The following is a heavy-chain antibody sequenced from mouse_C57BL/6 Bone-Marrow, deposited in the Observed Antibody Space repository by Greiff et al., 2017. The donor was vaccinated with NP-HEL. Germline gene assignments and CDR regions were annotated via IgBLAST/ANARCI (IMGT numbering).Heavy chain of an antibody. CDR1: GFTFSDAW. J-gene: IGHJ1*03. CDR2: IRNKANNHAT. Sequence: EVKLVESGGGLVQPGGSMKLSCAASGFTFSDAWMDWVRQSPEKGLEWVAEIRNKANNHATYYAESVKGRFTISRDDSKSSVYLQMNSLRAEDTRIYYCTTTVVARYFDVWGTGTTVTVSS. V-gene: IGHV6-6*01. CDR3: TTTVVARYFDV. D-gene: IGHD1-1*01.